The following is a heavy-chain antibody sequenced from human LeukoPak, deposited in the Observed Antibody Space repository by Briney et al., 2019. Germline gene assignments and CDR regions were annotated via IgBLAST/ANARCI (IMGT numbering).Heavy chain of an antibody. D-gene: IGHD3-10*01. CDR2: ISSNGGST. V-gene: IGHV3-64*01. CDR1: GFTFSNYA. Sequence: GGSLRLSCAASGFTFSNYAMHWVRQAPGKGLEYVSAISSNGGSTYYANSVKGRFTISRDNSKNTLYLQMGSLRAEDMAVYYCARVGSGSYYYWGQGTLVTVSS. CDR3: ARVGSGSYYY. J-gene: IGHJ4*02.